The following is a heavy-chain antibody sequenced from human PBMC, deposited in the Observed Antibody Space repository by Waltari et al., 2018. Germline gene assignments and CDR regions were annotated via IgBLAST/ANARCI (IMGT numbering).Heavy chain of an antibody. Sequence: QVQLVESGGGVVQPGRSLRLSCAASGFTFSSYAMHWVRQAPGKGLEWVAVISYDGSNKYYADSVKGRFTISRDNSKNTLYLQMNSLRAEDTAVYYCARTVVAWGQGTLVTVSS. CDR1: GFTFSSYA. CDR3: ARTVVA. J-gene: IGHJ5*02. V-gene: IGHV3-30*01. D-gene: IGHD3-22*01. CDR2: ISYDGSNK.